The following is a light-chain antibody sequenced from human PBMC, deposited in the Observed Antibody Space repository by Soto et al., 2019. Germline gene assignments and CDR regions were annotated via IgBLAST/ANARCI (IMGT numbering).Light chain of an antibody. V-gene: IGKV3-20*01. CDR3: QQVNNSPLT. Sequence: EIVLTQSPGTLSLSPGERATLSCRASQSLRNNYLAWYQQKPGQTPRLLIHSASSRATGITDRFSGSGSGTDFTLTISRLEPKDFAEYYCQQVNNSPLTFGGGTKVEIK. CDR1: QSLRNNY. CDR2: SAS. J-gene: IGKJ4*01.